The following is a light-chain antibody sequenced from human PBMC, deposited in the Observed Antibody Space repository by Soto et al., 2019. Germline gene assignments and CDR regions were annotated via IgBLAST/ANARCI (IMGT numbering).Light chain of an antibody. CDR2: DAS. J-gene: IGKJ5*01. Sequence: EIVLTQSPATLSLSPGERATLSCRTSQSVSSYFAWYQQKPGRAPRLLIYDASNRATGIPARFIGSGSGTDFTLTISSLEPEDFAVYYCQQRSNWPITFGKGTRLAIK. CDR1: QSVSSY. V-gene: IGKV3-11*01. CDR3: QQRSNWPIT.